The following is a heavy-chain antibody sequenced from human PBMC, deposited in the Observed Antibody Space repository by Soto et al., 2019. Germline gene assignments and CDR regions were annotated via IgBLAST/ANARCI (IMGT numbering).Heavy chain of an antibody. CDR1: GFTFSTYG. V-gene: IGHV3-30*18. J-gene: IGHJ4*02. CDR2: ISYDGSNK. D-gene: IGHD2-15*01. CDR3: AKASGGGSFDSCYFDY. Sequence: QVQLVESGGGVVQPGRSLRLSCAGSGFTFSTYGMHWVRQAPGKGLEWVAVISYDGSNKYYADSVKGRFTISRDNSKNTLSQQMNSLRGEDTAVYYCAKASGGGSFDSCYFDYWGQGTLVTVSS.